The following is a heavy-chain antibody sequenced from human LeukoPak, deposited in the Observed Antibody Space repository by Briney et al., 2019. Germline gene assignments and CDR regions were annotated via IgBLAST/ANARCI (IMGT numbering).Heavy chain of an antibody. CDR3: ARTSY. Sequence: GRSLRLSCAASGFTFSSYAMHWVRQAPGKGLEWVAVISYDGSNKYYADSVKGRFTISRDNSKNTLYLQMNSLRAEDTAVYYCARTSYWGQGTLVTVSS. V-gene: IGHV3-30-3*01. CDR1: GFTFSSYA. J-gene: IGHJ4*02. CDR2: ISYDGSNK.